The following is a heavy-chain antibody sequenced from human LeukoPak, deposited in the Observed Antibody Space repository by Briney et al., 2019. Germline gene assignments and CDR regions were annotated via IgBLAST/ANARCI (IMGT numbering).Heavy chain of an antibody. Sequence: PSQTLSLACNVSGSSISGGDYYRSWIRQPPGKGLEWIGYIYYTGSAYYAPSLKSRVAISVDTSKNQFSLKLSSVTAADTAVYYCARDQASWWFDSWGQGTLVTVSS. CDR3: ARDQASWWFDS. V-gene: IGHV4-30-4*01. CDR1: GSSISGGDYY. J-gene: IGHJ5*01. CDR2: IYYTGSA. D-gene: IGHD1-26*01.